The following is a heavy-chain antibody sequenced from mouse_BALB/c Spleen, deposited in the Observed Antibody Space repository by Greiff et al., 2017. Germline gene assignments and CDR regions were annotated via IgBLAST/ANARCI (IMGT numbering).Heavy chain of an antibody. D-gene: IGHD3-2*01. Sequence: VKLMESGAELAKPGASVKMSCKASGYTFTSYWMHWVKQRPGQGLEWIGYINPSTGYTEYNQKFKDKATLTADKSSSTAYMQLSSLTSEDSAVYYCASPDSSGAWFAYWGQGTLVTVSA. CDR1: GYTFTSYW. CDR3: ASPDSSGAWFAY. CDR2: INPSTGYT. J-gene: IGHJ3*01. V-gene: IGHV1-7*01.